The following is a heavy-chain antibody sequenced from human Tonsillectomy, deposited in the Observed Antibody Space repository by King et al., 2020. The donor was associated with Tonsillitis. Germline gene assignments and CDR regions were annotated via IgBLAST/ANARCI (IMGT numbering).Heavy chain of an antibody. J-gene: IGHJ4*02. D-gene: IGHD2-21*01. Sequence: VQLVESGGGLVQPGGSLRLSCAASGFTFSSYSMNWVRQAPGKGLEWVSYISSSSSTIYYADSVKGRFTISRDNAKNSLYLQMNSLRAEDTAVYYCAREAYPPRVDYRGQGTLVTVSS. CDR3: AREAYPPRVDY. CDR1: GFTFSSYS. V-gene: IGHV3-48*04. CDR2: ISSSSSTI.